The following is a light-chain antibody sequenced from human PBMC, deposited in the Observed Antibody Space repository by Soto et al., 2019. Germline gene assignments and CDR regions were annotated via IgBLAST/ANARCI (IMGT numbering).Light chain of an antibody. J-gene: IGKJ3*01. Sequence: DIQLTQSPSFLSASVGDRVTITCRASQGISSYLAWYKQKQGEAPRPLIYGASNLKSGVPPRIGGRRSRTEFHRTVSSLQPEDFTTNHCQQINKYHPAVTVGRGTKWDVK. CDR1: QGISSY. CDR3: QQINKYHPAVT. V-gene: IGKV1-9*01. CDR2: GAS.